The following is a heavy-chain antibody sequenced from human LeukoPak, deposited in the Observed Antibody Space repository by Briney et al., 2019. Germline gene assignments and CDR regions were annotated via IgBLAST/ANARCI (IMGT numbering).Heavy chain of an antibody. D-gene: IGHD3-9*01. V-gene: IGHV4-34*01. CDR1: GGSFSGYY. Sequence: PSETLSLTCAVSGGSFSGYYWSWIRQPPREGLEWIGEINQSGSTNYNPSLKSRVTISVDTSKNQFSLKLSSVTAADTAVYYCARDRYYDILTGYFGVDAFDDWGQGTMVTVSS. CDR3: ARDRYYDILTGYFGVDAFDD. CDR2: INQSGST. J-gene: IGHJ3*01.